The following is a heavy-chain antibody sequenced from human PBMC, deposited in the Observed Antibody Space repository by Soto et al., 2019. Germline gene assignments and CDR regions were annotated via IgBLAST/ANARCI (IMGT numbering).Heavy chain of an antibody. J-gene: IGHJ4*02. CDR2: MNPNSGDT. CDR3: ARGGGNWNDDYFYY. V-gene: IGHV1-8*01. Sequence: QVQLVQSGAEVKKPGASVKVSCKASGYTFSDHDINWVRQASGQGPEWLGWMNPNSGDTGYAQNFQGRVTMTRDTSKRTAYMELSSLRSEDTAVYYCARGGGNWNDDYFYYWGQGTLVTVSS. D-gene: IGHD1-1*01. CDR1: GYTFSDHD.